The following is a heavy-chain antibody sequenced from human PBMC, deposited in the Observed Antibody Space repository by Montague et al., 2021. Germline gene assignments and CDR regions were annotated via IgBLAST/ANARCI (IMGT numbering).Heavy chain of an antibody. V-gene: IGHV4-39*01. J-gene: IGHJ5*02. D-gene: IGHD2-15*01. Sequence: SETLSLTFTVSGGSISSNSYWWAWIRQPPGKGLEYVGTTFNTGSSYHSPSLKSRVTISVDTSKNQFSLRLSAVTAADTAVYYCARSLYCIGGSCYSGFDPWGQGTLVTVSS. CDR1: GGSISSNSYW. CDR2: TFNTGSS. CDR3: ARSLYCIGGSCYSGFDP.